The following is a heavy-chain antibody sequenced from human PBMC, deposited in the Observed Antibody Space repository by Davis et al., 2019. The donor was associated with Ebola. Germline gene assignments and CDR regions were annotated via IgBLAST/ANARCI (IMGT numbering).Heavy chain of an antibody. CDR2: ISAYNGNT. CDR1: GYTFTSYD. Sequence: ASVKVSCKASGYTFTSYDINWVRQAPGQGLEWMGWISAYNGNTNYAQKLQGRVTMTTDTSTSTAYMELRSLRSDDTAVYYCASSGLQFRGDPFDYWGQGTLVTVSS. V-gene: IGHV1-18*01. CDR3: ASSGLQFRGDPFDY. D-gene: IGHD5-24*01. J-gene: IGHJ4*02.